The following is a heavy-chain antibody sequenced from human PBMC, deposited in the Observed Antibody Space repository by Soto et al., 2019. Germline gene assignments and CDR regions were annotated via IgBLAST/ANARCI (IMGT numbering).Heavy chain of an antibody. V-gene: IGHV4-31*03. CDR3: ARGGPFYEGDRTPFDY. D-gene: IGHD3-16*01. Sequence: QVQLQESGPGLVKPSQTLSLTCTVSGGSISSGGYYWSWIRQHPGKGLEWIGHIYYSGSTYYNPSLKSRVTISVDTSKNQFSLKLSSVTAADTAVYYCARGGPFYEGDRTPFDYWGQGTLVTVSS. CDR1: GGSISSGGYY. CDR2: IYYSGST. J-gene: IGHJ4*02.